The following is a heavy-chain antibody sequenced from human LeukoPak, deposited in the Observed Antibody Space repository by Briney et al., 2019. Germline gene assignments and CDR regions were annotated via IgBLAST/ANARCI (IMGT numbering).Heavy chain of an antibody. CDR3: ARGYSSSWYVGY. V-gene: IGHV4-34*01. D-gene: IGHD6-13*01. J-gene: IGHJ4*02. CDR2: INHSGST. Sequence: PSETLSLTCAVYGGSFRGYYWSWIRQPPGKGLEWIGEINHSGSTNYNPSLKSRVTISVDTSKNQFSLKLSSVTAADTAVYYCARGYSSSWYVGYWGQGTLVTVSS. CDR1: GGSFRGYY.